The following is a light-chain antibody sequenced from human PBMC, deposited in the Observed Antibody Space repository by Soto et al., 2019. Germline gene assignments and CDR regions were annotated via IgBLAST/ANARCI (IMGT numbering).Light chain of an antibody. CDR3: SSYSRSNTLVV. CDR2: DII. CDR1: SSDVGAFTS. J-gene: IGLJ2*01. V-gene: IGLV2-14*03. Sequence: QSALTQPASVSGSPGQSITISCTGTSSDVGAFTSVSWYQQHPGKAPKLIIYDIIHRPSGVSDRFSGSKSVNTASLTISGLQPEDEATYHCSSYSRSNTLVVFGGGTKLTVL.